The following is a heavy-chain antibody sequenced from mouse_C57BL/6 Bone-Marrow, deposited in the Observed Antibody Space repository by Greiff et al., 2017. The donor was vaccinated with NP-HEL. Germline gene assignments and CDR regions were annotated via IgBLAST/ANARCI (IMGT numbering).Heavy chain of an antibody. J-gene: IGHJ4*01. Sequence: EVQLQQSGPVLVKPGPSVKISCKASGFTFTDYYMHWVKQSHAKSLEWIGLVYPYNGGTSYNQKFKGKATLTVDTSSSTAYMELNSLTSEDSAVYYCARLSTVVASSDAMDYWGQGTSVTVSS. CDR2: VYPYNGGT. V-gene: IGHV1-36*01. CDR3: ARLSTVVASSDAMDY. D-gene: IGHD1-1*01. CDR1: GFTFTDYY.